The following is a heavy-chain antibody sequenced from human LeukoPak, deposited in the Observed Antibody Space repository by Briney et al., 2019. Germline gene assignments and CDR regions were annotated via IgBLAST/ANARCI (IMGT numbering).Heavy chain of an antibody. V-gene: IGHV4-34*01. Sequence: PSETLSLTCAVYGGSFSGYYWSWIRQPPGKGLEWIGEINHSGSTNYNPSLKSRVTISVDTSKNQFSLKLSSVTAADTAVYYCARGVHPRDIVVVVAATHFDYWGQGTLVTVSS. CDR3: ARGVHPRDIVVVVAATHFDY. CDR1: GGSFSGYY. J-gene: IGHJ4*02. CDR2: INHSGST. D-gene: IGHD2-15*01.